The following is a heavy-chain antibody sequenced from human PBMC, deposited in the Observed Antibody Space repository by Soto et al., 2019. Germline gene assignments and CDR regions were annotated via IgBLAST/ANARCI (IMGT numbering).Heavy chain of an antibody. CDR2: IIPISGTT. D-gene: IGHD2-15*01. CDR3: ARGYCSGGNCYSGMDV. J-gene: IGHJ6*02. Sequence: SVKVSCKASGGTFSTHAIIWVRQAPGHGLEWMGGIIPISGTTYYTQNFQGRVTITADEPTSTAFMELSSLKSEDTAVFYCARGYCSGGNCYSGMDVWGQGTMVTVSS. V-gene: IGHV1-69*13. CDR1: GGTFSTHA.